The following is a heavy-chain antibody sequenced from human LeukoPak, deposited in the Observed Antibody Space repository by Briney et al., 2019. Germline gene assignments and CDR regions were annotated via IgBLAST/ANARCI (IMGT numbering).Heavy chain of an antibody. CDR3: AGTDSGSYSRWFDY. CDR1: GFTFSSYS. CDR2: ISSSSSII. D-gene: IGHD1-26*01. Sequence: PGGSLRLSCAASGFTFSSYSMKWVRQAPGKGLEWVSYISSSSSIIYYADSVKGRFTVSRDNAKNSLYLRMNSLRAEDTAVYYCAGTDSGSYSRWFDYWGQGTLVTVSS. J-gene: IGHJ4*02. V-gene: IGHV3-48*01.